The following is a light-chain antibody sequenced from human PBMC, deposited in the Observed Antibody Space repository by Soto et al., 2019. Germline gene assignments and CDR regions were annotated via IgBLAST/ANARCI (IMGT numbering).Light chain of an antibody. J-gene: IGKJ5*01. CDR2: YAS. CDR1: QSVSNN. V-gene: IGKV3-15*01. CDR3: QQYNNWPPIT. Sequence: EIMMTQSPATLSVSPGERATLSCRASQSVSNNVAWYQQKPGQAPRLLIYYASTRATGIPARFSVSGSGTEFTLTISSLQSEDFALYYCQQYNNWPPITFGQGTRLEIK.